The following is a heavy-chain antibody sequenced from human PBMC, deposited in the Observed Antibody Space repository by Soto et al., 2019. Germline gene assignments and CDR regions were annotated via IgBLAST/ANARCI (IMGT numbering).Heavy chain of an antibody. V-gene: IGHV3-23*01. Sequence: PGGSLRLSCAASGFTFTTYAMSWVRQAPGKGLEWVSVISRRGDTTYYADSVKGRFTISRDNSKNTLYLQMNSLRAEDRAVYYCARIQAGYDRSGYFSASDIWGQGTMVTVSS. CDR2: ISRRGDTT. CDR1: GFTFTTYA. J-gene: IGHJ3*02. D-gene: IGHD3-22*01. CDR3: ARIQAGYDRSGYFSASDI.